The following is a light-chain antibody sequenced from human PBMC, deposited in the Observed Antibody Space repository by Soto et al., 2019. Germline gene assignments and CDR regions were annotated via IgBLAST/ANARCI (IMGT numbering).Light chain of an antibody. J-gene: IGKJ1*01. V-gene: IGKV3-20*01. Sequence: EFVLTQSPGTLSLSPGERATLSCRASQSVTSSYLAWYQQKPGQAPRLLIYGASIRATGIPDRFSGSGSGTDFTLTISRLEPEDFAVYYCQQYGSSPAFGQGTKVDIK. CDR1: QSVTSSY. CDR2: GAS. CDR3: QQYGSSPA.